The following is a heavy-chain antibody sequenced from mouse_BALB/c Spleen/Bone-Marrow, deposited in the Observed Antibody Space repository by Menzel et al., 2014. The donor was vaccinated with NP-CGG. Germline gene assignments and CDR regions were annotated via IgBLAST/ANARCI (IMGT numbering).Heavy chain of an antibody. V-gene: IGHV1S132*01. J-gene: IGHJ2*01. CDR3: ARRGYGYHDY. Sequence: QVQLKQSGAELVKPGASVKLSCKTSGYTFTSYWIQWVKQRPGQGLGWIGEIFPGTVTPYYNEKFKGKATLTIDTSSSTASMQLSSLTSEDSAVYFSARRGYGYHDYWGQGTTLTVSS. CDR2: IFPGTVTP. D-gene: IGHD2-2*01. CDR1: GYTFTSYW.